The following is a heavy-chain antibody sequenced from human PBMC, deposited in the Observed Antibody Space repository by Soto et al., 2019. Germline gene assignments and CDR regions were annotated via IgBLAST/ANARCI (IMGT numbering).Heavy chain of an antibody. V-gene: IGHV3-49*03. Sequence: PGGSLRLSCTASGFTFGDYAMSWFRQAPGKGLEWVGFIRSKAYGGTTEYAASVKGRFTISRDDSKSIAYLQMNSLKTEDTAVYYCTTPLEVATSPNDAFDIWGQGTMVTVS. CDR3: TTPLEVATSPNDAFDI. J-gene: IGHJ3*02. CDR2: IRSKAYGGTT. CDR1: GFTFGDYA. D-gene: IGHD5-12*01.